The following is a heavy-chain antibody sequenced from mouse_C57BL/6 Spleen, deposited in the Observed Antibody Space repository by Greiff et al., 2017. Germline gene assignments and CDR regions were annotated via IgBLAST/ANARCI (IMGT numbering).Heavy chain of an antibody. D-gene: IGHD1-1*01. Sequence: QVQLQQSGAELARPGASVKMSCKASGYTFTSYTMHWVKQSPGQGLEWIGYINPSSGYTKYNQKFKDKATLTADKSSSTAYMQLSSLTSEDSAVYYCARSGTVVAHFDYWGQGTTLTVSS. J-gene: IGHJ2*01. CDR1: GYTFTSYT. V-gene: IGHV1-4*01. CDR2: INPSSGYT. CDR3: ARSGTVVAHFDY.